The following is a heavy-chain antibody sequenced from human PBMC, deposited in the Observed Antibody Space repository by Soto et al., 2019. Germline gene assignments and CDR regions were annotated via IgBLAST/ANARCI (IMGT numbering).Heavy chain of an antibody. J-gene: IGHJ3*02. CDR2: IYYSGST. D-gene: IGHD3-22*01. CDR3: ARRSYYYDSSGYQQGGAFDI. V-gene: IGHV4-30-4*01. CDR1: GGSISSGDYY. Sequence: QVQLQESGPGLVKPSQTLSLTCTVSGGSISSGDYYWSWIRQPPGKGLEWIGYIYYSGSTYYNPSLKSRVTISVDTSKNQFSLKLSSVTAADTAVYYCARRSYYYDSSGYQQGGAFDIWGQGTMVTVSS.